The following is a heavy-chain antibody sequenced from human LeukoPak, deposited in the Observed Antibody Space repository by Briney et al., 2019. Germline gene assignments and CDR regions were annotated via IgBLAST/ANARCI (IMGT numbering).Heavy chain of an antibody. CDR2: INRDGSEK. CDR1: GFTFINYW. D-gene: IGHD6-19*01. CDR3: AKVFRAVAGKA. V-gene: IGHV3-7*01. J-gene: IGHJ5*02. Sequence: GGSLRLSCAVSGFTFINYWMSWVRQAPGKGLEWVSNINRDGSEKYYADSVKGRFTVSRDNAKNSLYLQMNSLRAEDTAVYYCAKVFRAVAGKAWGQGTLVTVSS.